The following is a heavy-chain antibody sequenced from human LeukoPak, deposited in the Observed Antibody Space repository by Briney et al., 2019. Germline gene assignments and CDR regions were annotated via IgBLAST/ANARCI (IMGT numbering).Heavy chain of an antibody. D-gene: IGHD6-19*01. CDR1: GGSISSKTYF. J-gene: IGHJ4*02. CDR2: IYYSGST. V-gene: IGHV4-39*07. CDR3: ARLGIAVAGTWDY. Sequence: SETLSLTCSVSGGSISSKTYFWGWIRQPPGKGLEWIGSIYYSGSTYYNPSLKSRVTISVDKSKNQFSLKLSSVTAADTAVYYCARLGIAVAGTWDYWGQGTLVTVSS.